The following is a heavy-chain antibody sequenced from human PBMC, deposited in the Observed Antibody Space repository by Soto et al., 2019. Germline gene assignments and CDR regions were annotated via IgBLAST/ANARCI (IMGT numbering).Heavy chain of an antibody. CDR1: GAAFSRAA. V-gene: IGHV1-69*13. Sequence: SGQVSFPAAGAAFSRAATTLLRQTPVHGLGWMGVIIPIFGTANYAQKVQGRVTMTADESTSTAYMELSSLRSEDTAVYYCARARGYSYGGEDEWGQGSLVTVSS. D-gene: IGHD5-18*01. J-gene: IGHJ4*02. CDR3: ARARGYSYGGEDE. CDR2: IIPIFGTA.